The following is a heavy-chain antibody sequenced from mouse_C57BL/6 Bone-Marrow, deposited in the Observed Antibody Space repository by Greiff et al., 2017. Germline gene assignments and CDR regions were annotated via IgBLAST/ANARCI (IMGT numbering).Heavy chain of an antibody. V-gene: IGHV2-5*01. CDR2: IWRGGST. CDR3: AKQQLSWFAY. D-gene: IGHD3-1*01. J-gene: IGHJ3*01. Sequence: VQVVESGPGLVQPSQSLSITCTVSGFSLTSYGVHWVRQSPGKGLEWLGVIWRGGSTDYNAAFMSRLSIIKDNSKSQVFFKMNSLQADDTAIYYCAKQQLSWFAYWGQGTLVTVSA. CDR1: GFSLTSYG.